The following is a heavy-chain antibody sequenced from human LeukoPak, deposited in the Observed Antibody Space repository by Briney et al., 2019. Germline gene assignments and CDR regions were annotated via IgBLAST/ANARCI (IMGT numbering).Heavy chain of an antibody. CDR3: ARDRAYSSSWYGNDY. D-gene: IGHD6-13*01. CDR2: IYYSGST. Sequence: SETLSLTCTVSGGSISSYYWSWIRQPPGKGLEWIGYIYYSGSTSYNPSLKSRVTISVDTSKNQFSLKLSSVTAAGTAVYYCARDRAYSSSWYGNDYWGQGTLVTVSS. V-gene: IGHV4-59*01. CDR1: GGSISSYY. J-gene: IGHJ4*02.